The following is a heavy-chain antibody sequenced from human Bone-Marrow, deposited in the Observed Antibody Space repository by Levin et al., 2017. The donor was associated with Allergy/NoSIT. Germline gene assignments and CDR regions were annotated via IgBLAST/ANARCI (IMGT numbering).Heavy chain of an antibody. D-gene: IGHD2-21*02. J-gene: IGHJ4*02. CDR1: GDSITNTNYY. V-gene: IGHV4-39*07. CDR2: VHYTKTS. Sequence: SQTLSLTCAVSGDSITNTNYYWGWVRQPPGKGLEWLGSVHYTKTSNYNPSLKNRVAISLDTSKNHFSLKLTSMTAADTAVYYCARAEDCGGGCLFDSWGQGTLVTVSS. CDR3: ARAEDCGGGCLFDS.